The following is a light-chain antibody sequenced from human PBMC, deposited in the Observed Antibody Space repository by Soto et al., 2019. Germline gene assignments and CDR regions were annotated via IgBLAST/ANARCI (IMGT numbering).Light chain of an antibody. J-gene: IGKJ4*01. Sequence: ETVMTQSPATLSVSPGERATLSCRASQSVSSNLAWYQQQPGQPPRLLIYGASTRATGIPARFSGSGSGTEFTLTISSLQSEDFAVYYCQQYNNWPPLTFGGGTKVEIK. CDR1: QSVSSN. V-gene: IGKV3-15*01. CDR2: GAS. CDR3: QQYNNWPPLT.